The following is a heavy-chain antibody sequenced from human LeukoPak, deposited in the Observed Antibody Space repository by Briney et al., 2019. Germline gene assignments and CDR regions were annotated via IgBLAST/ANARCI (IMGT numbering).Heavy chain of an antibody. CDR2: INPNNGDT. Sequence: ASVKVSCEASGYMFTGYYMHWVRQAPGQGPEWMGWINPNNGDTNYAQKFQGRVTMTRDMSVSTAYLELSRLRSEDTAVYYCARSGYYYGSGSYYNNPPFDYWGQGTLVTVSS. V-gene: IGHV1-2*02. D-gene: IGHD3-10*01. CDR3: ARSGYYYGSGSYYNNPPFDY. J-gene: IGHJ4*02. CDR1: GYMFTGYY.